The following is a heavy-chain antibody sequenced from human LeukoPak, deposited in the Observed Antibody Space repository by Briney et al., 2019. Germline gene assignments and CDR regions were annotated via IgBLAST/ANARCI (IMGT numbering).Heavy chain of an antibody. CDR1: GFTFSSYW. J-gene: IGHJ4*02. CDR3: ARETEFSGSFFVDY. CDR2: IKQDGSEK. Sequence: GGSLRLSCVASGFTFSSYWMSWVRQAPGKGLEWVANIKQDGSEKYYVDSVKGRFTISRDSAKNTLYLQMNSLRAEDTALYYCARETEFSGSFFVDYWGQGTLVTVSS. D-gene: IGHD1-26*01. V-gene: IGHV3-7*01.